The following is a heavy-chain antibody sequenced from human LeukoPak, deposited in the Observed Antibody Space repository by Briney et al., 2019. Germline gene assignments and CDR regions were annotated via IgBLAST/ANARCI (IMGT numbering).Heavy chain of an antibody. V-gene: IGHV1-2*02. Sequence: GASVKVSCKASGGTFTSYAISWVRQAPGQGLEWMGWINPNSGGTNYAQKFQGRVTMTRDTSISTAYMELSRLRSDDTAVYYCARDMGMEQQLSPGDYWGQGTLVTVSS. D-gene: IGHD6-13*01. CDR1: GGTFTSYA. J-gene: IGHJ4*02. CDR2: INPNSGGT. CDR3: ARDMGMEQQLSPGDY.